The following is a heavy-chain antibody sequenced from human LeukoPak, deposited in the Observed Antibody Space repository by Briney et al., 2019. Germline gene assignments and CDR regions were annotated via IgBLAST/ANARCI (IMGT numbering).Heavy chain of an antibody. D-gene: IGHD6-25*01. J-gene: IGHJ6*02. Sequence: SQTLSLTCAISGDSVSSNSAAWNWIRQSPSRGLEWLGRTYYRSKWYNDYAVSVKSRITINPDTSKNQFSLQLNSVTPEDTAVYYCARGNGYQGYYYHGMDVWGQGTTVTVSS. CDR1: GDSVSSNSAA. V-gene: IGHV6-1*01. CDR3: ARGNGYQGYYYHGMDV. CDR2: TYYRSKWYN.